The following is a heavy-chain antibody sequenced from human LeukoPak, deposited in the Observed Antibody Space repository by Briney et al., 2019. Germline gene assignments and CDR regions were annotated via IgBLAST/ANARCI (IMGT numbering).Heavy chain of an antibody. D-gene: IGHD6-13*01. CDR1: GYIFTGYY. CDR3: ARGYSRSANDY. Sequence: ASVKVSCKASGYIFTGYYMHWVRQAPGQGLEWMGWINPNSGDTNYAQKFQGRVTMTRDTSISTAYMELSRLRSDDTAVYYCARGYSRSANDYWGQGTLVTVSS. J-gene: IGHJ4*02. V-gene: IGHV1-2*02. CDR2: INPNSGDT.